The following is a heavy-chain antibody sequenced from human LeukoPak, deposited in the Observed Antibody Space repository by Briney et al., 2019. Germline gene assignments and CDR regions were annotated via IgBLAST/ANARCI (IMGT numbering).Heavy chain of an antibody. CDR1: GYTFTGYY. CDR2: INPNSGGT. J-gene: IGHJ5*02. V-gene: IGHV1-2*02. Sequence: ASVKVSCTASGYTFTGYYMHWVRQAPGQGLEWMGWINPNSGGTNYAQKFQGRVTMTRDTSISSAYIDLTRLRSDDTAVYYCARGGYCSSTSCGWFDPWGQGTLVTVSS. D-gene: IGHD2-2*03. CDR3: ARGGYCSSTSCGWFDP.